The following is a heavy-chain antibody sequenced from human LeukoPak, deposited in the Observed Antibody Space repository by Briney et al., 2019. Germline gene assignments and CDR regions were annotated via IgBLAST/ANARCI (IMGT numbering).Heavy chain of an antibody. CDR3: VRHGTYSSGWSPHYFDY. V-gene: IGHV4-59*08. J-gene: IGHJ4*02. Sequence: SETLSLTCTVSGGSISSYYWSWIRQPPGKGLEWIGYIYYSGSTNYNPSLKSRVTISVDTSKNQFSLKLSSVTAADTAVYYCVRHGTYSSGWSPHYFDYWGQGTLVTVSS. CDR1: GGSISSYY. CDR2: IYYSGST. D-gene: IGHD6-19*01.